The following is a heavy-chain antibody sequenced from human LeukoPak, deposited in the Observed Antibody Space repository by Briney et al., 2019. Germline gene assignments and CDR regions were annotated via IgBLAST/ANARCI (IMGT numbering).Heavy chain of an antibody. CDR3: ARGLSAAGNGY. Sequence: SETLSLTCAVYGGSFSGYYWSWIRQPPGKGLEWIGEINHSGSTNYNPSLKSRVTISVDTSKNQFSLKLSSVTAADTAVYYCARGLSAAGNGYWGQGTPVTVSS. D-gene: IGHD6-13*01. J-gene: IGHJ4*02. CDR1: GGSFSGYY. CDR2: INHSGST. V-gene: IGHV4-34*01.